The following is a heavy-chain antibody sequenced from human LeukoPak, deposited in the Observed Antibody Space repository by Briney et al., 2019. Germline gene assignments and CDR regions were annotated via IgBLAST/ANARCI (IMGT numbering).Heavy chain of an antibody. CDR1: GFSYNSYW. V-gene: IGHV3-74*01. D-gene: IGHD2-15*01. CDR3: AREPVVAATRDYYGMDV. CDR2: INPEETNI. Sequence: GGSLRLSCAASGFSYNSYWMHWVHQAPGKELVWVARINPEETNIGYADSVEGRFTISRDNAKSTLYLQMNSLRAEDTAIYYCAREPVVAATRDYYGMDVWGQGTTVTVSS. J-gene: IGHJ6*02.